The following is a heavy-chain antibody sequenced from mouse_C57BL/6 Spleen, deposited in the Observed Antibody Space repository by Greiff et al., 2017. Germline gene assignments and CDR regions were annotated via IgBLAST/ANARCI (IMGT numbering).Heavy chain of an antibody. CDR3: AREGYGNGYFDV. Sequence: QVQLQQPGAELVRPGSSVKLSCKASGYTFTSYWMDWVKQRPGQGLEWIGNIYPSDSATHYNQKFKDKATLTVDKSSSTAYMQLSSLTSEDSAVYDWAREGYGNGYFDVWGTGTTVTVSS. CDR1: GYTFTSYW. V-gene: IGHV1-61*01. CDR2: IYPSDSAT. J-gene: IGHJ1*03. D-gene: IGHD2-1*01.